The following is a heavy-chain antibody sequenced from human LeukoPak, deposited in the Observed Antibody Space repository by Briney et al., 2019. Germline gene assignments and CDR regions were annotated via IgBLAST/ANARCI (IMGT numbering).Heavy chain of an antibody. J-gene: IGHJ6*02. V-gene: IGHV5-51*01. Sequence: GESLKISCKGSGYSFNAYYIAWVRQMPGKDLEWMGDIYPGDSDTTYSPSLQGQVTISADKSATAAYLQWNSLKASDTAIYYCARLMTLVRGGLKRLPRSCGMDVWGQGTTVTVS. CDR2: IYPGDSDT. D-gene: IGHD3-10*01. CDR1: GYSFNAYY. CDR3: ARLMTLVRGGLKRLPRSCGMDV.